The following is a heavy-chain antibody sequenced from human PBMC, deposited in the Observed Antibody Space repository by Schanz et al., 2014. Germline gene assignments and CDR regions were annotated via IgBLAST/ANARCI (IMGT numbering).Heavy chain of an antibody. D-gene: IGHD3-9*01. CDR1: GFTVSNSY. V-gene: IGHV3-23*01. Sequence: EAQLLESGGGLVQPGGSLRLSCAASGFTVSNSYIHWVRQAPGKGLEWVSGISGSGGSTYDADSVKGRFSISRDNSKNTLYLQMNSLRAEDTAVYYCAKDHAGSDILTALGNWGQGTLVTVSS. J-gene: IGHJ4*02. CDR2: ISGSGGST. CDR3: AKDHAGSDILTALGN.